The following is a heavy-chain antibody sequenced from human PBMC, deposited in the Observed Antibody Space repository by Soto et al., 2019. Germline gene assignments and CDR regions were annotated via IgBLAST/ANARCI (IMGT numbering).Heavy chain of an antibody. CDR1: GFTFSSYA. V-gene: IGHV3-23*01. D-gene: IGHD3-22*01. J-gene: IGHJ4*02. Sequence: QLLESGGGLVQPGGSLRLSCAVSGFTFSSYAMSWVRQAPGKGLGWISVISGSGKSTNYADSVKGRFTTSRDNSKDPLYLQMSGLRAEDTAIYYCAKLSSVTMIVDVITGRSFDYWGQGTLVTVSS. CDR3: AKLSSVTMIVDVITGRSFDY. CDR2: ISGSGKST.